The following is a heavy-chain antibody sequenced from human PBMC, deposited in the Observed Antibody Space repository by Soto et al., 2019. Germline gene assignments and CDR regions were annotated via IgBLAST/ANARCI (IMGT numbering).Heavy chain of an antibody. CDR3: ARDSTSGFLEWLGPRRAFDI. V-gene: IGHV1-2*04. CDR1: GYTFTSYG. CDR2: INPNSGGT. J-gene: IGHJ3*02. D-gene: IGHD3-3*01. Sequence: GASVKVSCKASGYTFTSYGISWVRQAPGQGLEWMGWINPNSGGTNYAQKFQGWVTMTRDTSISTAYMELSRLRSDDTAVYYCARDSTSGFLEWLGPRRAFDIWGQGTMVTVSS.